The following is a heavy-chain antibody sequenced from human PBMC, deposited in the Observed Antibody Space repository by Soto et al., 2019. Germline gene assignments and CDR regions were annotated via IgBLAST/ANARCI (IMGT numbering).Heavy chain of an antibody. V-gene: IGHV4-34*01. J-gene: IGHJ4*02. CDR1: GGSFSGYY. D-gene: IGHD6-13*01. CDR2: INHSRLT. CDR3: ARFLDDKSSWTKPLYLDT. Sequence: QVQLQQWGAGLLKPAETMSITCAVYGGSFSGYYWTCIRQAPGEGLEWIGEINHSRLTSYNPSLNSPLNMSLDLARSQFSLTLSVVTAADSAVDYGARFLDDKSSWTKPLYLDTWGQGTLVPVSS.